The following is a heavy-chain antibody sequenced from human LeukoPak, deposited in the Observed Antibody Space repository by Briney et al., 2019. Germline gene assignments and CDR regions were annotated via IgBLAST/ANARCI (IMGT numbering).Heavy chain of an antibody. CDR1: GFTFSNSW. D-gene: IGHD1-1*01. V-gene: IGHV3-7*01. CDR2: INHEGGDI. Sequence: GGSLRLSCAASGFTFSNSWMSWVHQAPGKGLEWVANINHEGGDIHYVDSVKGRFTISRDNAKDSLYLQMNSLRADDTAVYYCATYVNWVAGDVWGQGTTVTVSS. J-gene: IGHJ6*02. CDR3: ATYVNWVAGDV.